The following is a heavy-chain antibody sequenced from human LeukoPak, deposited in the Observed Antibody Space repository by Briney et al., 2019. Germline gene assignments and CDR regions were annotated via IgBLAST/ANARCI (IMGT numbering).Heavy chain of an antibody. CDR1: GYTFTSYY. CDR2: INPSGGST. V-gene: IGHV1-46*01. D-gene: IGHD6-19*01. CDR3: ARGRGSGWYRSSSYYFDY. J-gene: IGHJ4*02. Sequence: ASVKVSCKASGYTFTSYYMHWVRQAPGQGLEWMGIINPSGGSTSYAQKFQGRVTMTSDTSTSTVYMELSSLRSEDTAVYYCARGRGSGWYRSSSYYFDYWGQGTLVTVSS.